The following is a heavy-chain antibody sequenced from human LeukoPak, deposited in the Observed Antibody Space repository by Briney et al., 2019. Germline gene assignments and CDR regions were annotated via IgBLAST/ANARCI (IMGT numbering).Heavy chain of an antibody. CDR3: ARHVWLQPFDY. Sequence: SETLSLTCSVSGGSMNSYYWSWIRQSPGKGLEWIGYIYYSGSTNYNPSLKSRVTISVDTSKNQFSLKLSSVTAADTAVYYCARHVWLQPFDYWGQGTLDTVSS. CDR2: IYYSGST. V-gene: IGHV4-59*08. D-gene: IGHD3-9*01. J-gene: IGHJ4*02. CDR1: GGSMNSYY.